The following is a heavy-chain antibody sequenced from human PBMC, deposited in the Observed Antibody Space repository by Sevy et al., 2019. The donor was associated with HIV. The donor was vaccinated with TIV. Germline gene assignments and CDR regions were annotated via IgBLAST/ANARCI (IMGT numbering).Heavy chain of an antibody. D-gene: IGHD3-22*01. Sequence: GESLKISCQGSGYSFTSHWIGWVRHMPGKGLEWMGIIYPEDSETRYSPSFQGQVTFSADKSISPAYLQRSSLKASDTAMYYCATSRSGYFDSSGYYIYWGQGTLVTVSS. CDR2: IYPEDSET. J-gene: IGHJ4*02. CDR3: ATSRSGYFDSSGYYIY. CDR1: GYSFTSHW. V-gene: IGHV5-51*01.